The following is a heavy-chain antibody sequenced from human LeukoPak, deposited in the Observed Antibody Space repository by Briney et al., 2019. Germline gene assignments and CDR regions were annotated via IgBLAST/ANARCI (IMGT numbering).Heavy chain of an antibody. CDR1: GGSSSSYY. J-gene: IGHJ6*03. CDR2: IYTRWST. D-gene: IGHD4-11*01. Sequence: SETLSLTCTVSGGSSSSYYWSWIRQPAGKGLEWIGRIYTRWSTNYNPSLKSRVTMSVDTSKNQFSQKLRSVPAADTAVYYCARDTAGPDYYYYYYYLDVWGKGTTVTVSS. V-gene: IGHV4-4*07. CDR3: ARDTAGPDYYYYYYYLDV.